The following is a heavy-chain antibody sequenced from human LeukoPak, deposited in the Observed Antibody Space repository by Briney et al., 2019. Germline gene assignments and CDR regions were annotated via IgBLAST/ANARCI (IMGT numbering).Heavy chain of an antibody. Sequence: ASVNVSCTASGYTFTGYYMHWVRQAPGQGLEWMGRINPNSGGTNYAQKFQGRVTMTRDTSISTAYMELSRLRSDDTAVYYCARELPPYCSGGSCYSGFVDYWGQGTLVTVSS. V-gene: IGHV1-2*06. CDR2: INPNSGGT. D-gene: IGHD2-15*01. J-gene: IGHJ4*02. CDR1: GYTFTGYY. CDR3: ARELPPYCSGGSCYSGFVDY.